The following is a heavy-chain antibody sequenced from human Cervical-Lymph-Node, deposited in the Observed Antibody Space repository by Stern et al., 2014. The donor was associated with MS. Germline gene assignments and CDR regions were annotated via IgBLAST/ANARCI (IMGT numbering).Heavy chain of an antibody. CDR2: VIPIFDTT. J-gene: IGHJ6*02. Sequence: VQLVESGPEVRKPGSSVKVSCKASGGTFITFAINWVRQAPGQGLEWMGGVIPIFDTTHYAPRFQGKVTITADASTTSAYMELSSLSSEDTAVYYCATTAYSNQHSFYYAMDVWGQGTTVSVTS. CDR1: GGTFITFA. D-gene: IGHD4-11*01. CDR3: ATTAYSNQHSFYYAMDV. V-gene: IGHV1-69*01.